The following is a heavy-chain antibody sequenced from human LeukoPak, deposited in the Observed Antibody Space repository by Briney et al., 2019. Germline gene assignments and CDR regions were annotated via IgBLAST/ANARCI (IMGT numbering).Heavy chain of an antibody. J-gene: IGHJ4*02. CDR3: ASKGPFGELYVY. CDR2: FDPEDGET. Sequence: ASVKVSCKVSGYKFTDLSIHWVRQAPGKGLEWMGGFDPEDGETIYAQKFQGRVTMTEDTSTDTAYMELSSLRSEDTAVYYCASKGPFGELYVYWGQGTLVTVSS. D-gene: IGHD3-10*01. V-gene: IGHV1-24*01. CDR1: GYKFTDLS.